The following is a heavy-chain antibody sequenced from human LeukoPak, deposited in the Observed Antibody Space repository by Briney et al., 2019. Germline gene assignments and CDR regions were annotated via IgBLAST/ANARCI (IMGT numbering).Heavy chain of an antibody. J-gene: IGHJ4*02. CDR2: IIPIFGTA. Sequence: SVKVSCKASGGTFSSYAISWVRQAPGQGLEWMGGIIPIFGTANYAQKFQGRVTITADESTSTAYMELGSLRSEDTAVYYCASHPSYGEFDYWGQGTLVTVSS. CDR1: GGTFSSYA. V-gene: IGHV1-69*13. D-gene: IGHD3-10*01. CDR3: ASHPSYGEFDY.